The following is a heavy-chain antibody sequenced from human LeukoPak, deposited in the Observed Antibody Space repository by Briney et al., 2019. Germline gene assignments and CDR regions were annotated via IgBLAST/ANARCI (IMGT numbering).Heavy chain of an antibody. J-gene: IGHJ3*02. CDR1: GFTFSSYA. Sequence: GGSLRLSCAASGFTFSSYAMHWVRQAPGKGLEWVAVISYDGSNKYYADSVKGRFTISRENAKNSLYLQMNSLRAGDTAVYYCARGGYSSGWYDGAFDIWGQGTMVTVSS. CDR2: ISYDGSNK. V-gene: IGHV3-30*14. D-gene: IGHD6-19*01. CDR3: ARGGYSSGWYDGAFDI.